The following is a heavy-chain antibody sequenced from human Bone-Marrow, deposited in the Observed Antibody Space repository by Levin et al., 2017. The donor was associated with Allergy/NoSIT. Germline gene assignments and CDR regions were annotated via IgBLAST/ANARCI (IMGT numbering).Heavy chain of an antibody. V-gene: IGHV4-30-2*01. CDR3: ARAKLLWFGELTDGEGYFDN. CDR1: DDSISSGGYS. Sequence: SETLSLTCVVSDDSISSGGYSWNWIRQPPGKGLEWIGYIYHSGNTYYNPSLKSRVTISLDRSKNQFSLKVRSVTAADTAVYYCARAKLLWFGELTDGEGYFDNWGQGTLVTVSS. CDR2: IYHSGNT. J-gene: IGHJ4*02. D-gene: IGHD3-10*01.